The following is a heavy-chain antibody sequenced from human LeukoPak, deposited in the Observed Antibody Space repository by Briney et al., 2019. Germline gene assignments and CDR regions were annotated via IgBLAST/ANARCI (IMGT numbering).Heavy chain of an antibody. J-gene: IGHJ4*02. CDR1: GFTFSSYA. Sequence: GGSLRLSCAASGFTFSSYAMSWVRQAPGKGLEWVSGISGSGGSTYYADPVKGRFTISRDNSKNTLYLQMNSLRADDTAVYYCAKDWSGSFDYWGQGTLVTVSS. CDR2: ISGSGGST. V-gene: IGHV3-23*01. D-gene: IGHD3-3*01. CDR3: AKDWSGSFDY.